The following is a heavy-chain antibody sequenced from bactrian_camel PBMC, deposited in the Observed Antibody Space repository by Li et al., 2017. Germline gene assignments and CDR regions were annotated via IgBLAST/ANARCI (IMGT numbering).Heavy chain of an antibody. CDR1: GYSGSAAC. D-gene: IGHD5*01. J-gene: IGHJ4*01. CDR3: AADWASSSEDCLSRTEFPY. Sequence: HVQLVESGGGSVQAGGSLRLSCGFTGYSGSAACMAWFRQAPGKEREAVAHIYLGSATHYDDSVKGRFTISEDNAKDALYLQMNSLKPEDTAMYYCAADWASSSEDCLSRTEFPYWGQGTQVTVS. V-gene: IGHV3S55*01. CDR2: IYLGSAT.